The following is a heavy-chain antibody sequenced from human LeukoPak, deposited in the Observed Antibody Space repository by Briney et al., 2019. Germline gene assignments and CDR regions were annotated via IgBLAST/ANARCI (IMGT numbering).Heavy chain of an antibody. D-gene: IGHD4-17*01. Sequence: ASVKVSCKASGYTFTGYYMHWVRQAPGRGLEWMGWINPNSGGTNYAQKFQGRVAMTRDTSISTAYMELSRLRSDDTAVYYCARGPSSPTVTVDYWGQGTLVTVSS. CDR2: INPNSGGT. CDR3: ARGPSSPTVTVDY. V-gene: IGHV1-2*02. J-gene: IGHJ4*02. CDR1: GYTFTGYY.